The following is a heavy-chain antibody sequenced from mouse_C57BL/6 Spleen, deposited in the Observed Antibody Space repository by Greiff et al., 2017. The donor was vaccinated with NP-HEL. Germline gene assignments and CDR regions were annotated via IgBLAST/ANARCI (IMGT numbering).Heavy chain of an antibody. J-gene: IGHJ4*01. V-gene: IGHV14-4*01. D-gene: IGHD1-1*01. CDR1: GFNIKDDY. CDR3: TPPYYGSLYAMDD. Sequence: VQLQQSGAELVRPGASVKLSCTASGFNIKDDYMHWVKQRPEQGLEWIGWIDPENGDTESASKFQGKATITADTSSNTAYLHLSSLPSRDTAVYYCTPPYYGSLYAMDDWGQGTSVTVSS. CDR2: IDPENGDT.